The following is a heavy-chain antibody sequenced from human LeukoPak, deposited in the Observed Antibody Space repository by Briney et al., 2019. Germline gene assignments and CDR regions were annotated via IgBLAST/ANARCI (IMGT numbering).Heavy chain of an antibody. J-gene: IGHJ6*03. Sequence: SETLSLTCAVYGGSFSDYYWTWIRQPPGKGLEWIGEINHSGSTNYNPSLKSRVTISVDTSKNQFSLKLSSVTAADTAVYYCARGIWNEFRYSYYYYYMDVWGKGTTVTVSS. CDR3: ARGIWNEFRYSYYYYYMDV. CDR1: GGSFSDYY. V-gene: IGHV4-34*01. CDR2: INHSGST. D-gene: IGHD1-1*01.